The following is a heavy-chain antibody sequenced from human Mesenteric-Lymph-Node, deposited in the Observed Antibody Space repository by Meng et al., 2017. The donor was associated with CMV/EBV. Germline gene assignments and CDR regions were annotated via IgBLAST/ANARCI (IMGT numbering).Heavy chain of an antibody. CDR2: IKQDGSEK. CDR1: GFTFSSYW. CDR3: AKDPAVDDYSNYEGY. V-gene: IGHV3-7*01. Sequence: GESLKISCAASGFTFSSYWMSWVRQAPGKGLEWVANIKQDGSEKYYVDSVKGRFTISRDNAKNTLYLQMNSLRAEDTAVYYCAKDPAVDDYSNYEGYWGQGTLVTVSS. J-gene: IGHJ4*02. D-gene: IGHD4-11*01.